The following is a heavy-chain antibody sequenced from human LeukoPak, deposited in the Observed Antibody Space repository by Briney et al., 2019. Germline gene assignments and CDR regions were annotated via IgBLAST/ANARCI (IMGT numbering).Heavy chain of an antibody. D-gene: IGHD3-22*01. V-gene: IGHV4-4*07. CDR1: GGSLSSYY. J-gene: IGHJ6*03. CDR2: IYTSGST. Sequence: PSETLSLTCTVSGGSLSSYYWSWIRQPAGKGLEWIGRIYTSGSTNYNPSLKSRVTMSVDTSKYKFSLKLSSVTAADTAVYYCARDRYYDSSGYYYYYYYYMDVWGKGTTVTVSS. CDR3: ARDRYYDSSGYYYYYYYYMDV.